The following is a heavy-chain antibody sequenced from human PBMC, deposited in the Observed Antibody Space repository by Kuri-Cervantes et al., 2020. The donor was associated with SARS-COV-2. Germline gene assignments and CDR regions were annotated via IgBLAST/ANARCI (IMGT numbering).Heavy chain of an antibody. CDR1: GYTSTSYD. J-gene: IGHJ4*02. D-gene: IGHD6-13*01. V-gene: IGHV1-69*04. CDR2: IIPILGTA. CDR3: ARDFIAAAGIDY. Sequence: SVKVSCKASGYTSTSYDINWVRQAPGQGLEWMGRIIPILGTANYAQKFQGRVTITADKSTSTAYMELSSLRSEDTAVYYCARDFIAAAGIDYWGQGTLVTVSS.